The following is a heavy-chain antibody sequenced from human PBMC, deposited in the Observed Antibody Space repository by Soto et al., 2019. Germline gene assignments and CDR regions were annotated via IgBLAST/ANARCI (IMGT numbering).Heavy chain of an antibody. V-gene: IGHV3-30*18. CDR2: ISYDGSNK. J-gene: IGHJ6*02. Sequence: QVQLVESGGGVVQPGRSLRLSCAASGFTFSSYGMHWVRQASGKGLEWVAVISYDGSNKYYADSVKGRFTISRDNSKNTLYLQMNSLRAEDTAVYYCAKGGSYPTYYYYGMDVWGQGTTVTVSS. CDR3: AKGGSYPTYYYYGMDV. D-gene: IGHD1-26*01. CDR1: GFTFSSYG.